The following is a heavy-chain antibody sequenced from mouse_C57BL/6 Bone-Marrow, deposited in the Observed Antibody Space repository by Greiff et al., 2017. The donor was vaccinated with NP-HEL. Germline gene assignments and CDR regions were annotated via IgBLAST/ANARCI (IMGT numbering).Heavy chain of an antibody. CDR3: ARGGDWGEPYYFDY. CDR2: IYPYNGVS. J-gene: IGHJ2*01. Sequence: VQLKQSGPELVKPGASVKISCKASGYSFTGYYMHWVKQSHGNILDWIGYIYPYNGVSSYNQKFKGKATLTVDKSSSTAYMELRSLTSEDSAVYYCARGGDWGEPYYFDYWGQGTTLTVSS. V-gene: IGHV1-31*01. CDR1: GYSFTGYY. D-gene: IGHD4-1*01.